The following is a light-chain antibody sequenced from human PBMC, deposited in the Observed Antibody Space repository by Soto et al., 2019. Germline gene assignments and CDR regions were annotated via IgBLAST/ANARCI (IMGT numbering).Light chain of an antibody. Sequence: IQMTQSPSTLSASVGDRVTITCRASQSISGWLAWYQQKPGKAPKLLIYKASSLQSGVPPRFSGSGSGTDFTLAISSLQPEDSATYYCLQDINYPWKFGQGTKVDIK. CDR1: QSISGW. J-gene: IGKJ1*01. CDR2: KAS. V-gene: IGKV1-5*03. CDR3: LQDINYPWK.